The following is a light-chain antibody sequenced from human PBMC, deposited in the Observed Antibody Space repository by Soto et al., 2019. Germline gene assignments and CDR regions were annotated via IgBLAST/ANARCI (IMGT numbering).Light chain of an antibody. CDR3: QQRSNWPIT. V-gene: IGKV3D-20*02. Sequence: EIVLTQSPGTLSLSPGERATLSCRASQSVGSNYLAWYQQNPGQAPRLLIYGASSRATGIPDRFSGSGSGTDFTLTISSLEPEDFAVYYCQQRSNWPITFGQGTRLEI. CDR1: QSVGSNY. CDR2: GAS. J-gene: IGKJ5*01.